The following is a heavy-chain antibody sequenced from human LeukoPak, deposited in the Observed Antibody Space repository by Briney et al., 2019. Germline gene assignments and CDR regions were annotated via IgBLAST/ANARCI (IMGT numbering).Heavy chain of an antibody. CDR3: AKDDRYCSGGSCPFDY. J-gene: IGHJ4*02. CDR1: GFTFSSYG. Sequence: PGGSLRLSCAASGFTFSSYGMHWVRQAPGEGLEWVAVISYDGSNKYYADSVKGRFTISRDNSKNTLYLQMNSLRAEDTAVYYCAKDDRYCSGGSCPFDYWGQGTLVTVSS. CDR2: ISYDGSNK. D-gene: IGHD2-15*01. V-gene: IGHV3-30*18.